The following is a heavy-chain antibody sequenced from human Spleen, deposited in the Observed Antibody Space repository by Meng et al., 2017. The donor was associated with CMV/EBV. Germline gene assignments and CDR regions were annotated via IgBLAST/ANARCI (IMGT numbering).Heavy chain of an antibody. CDR2: ISGSGEII. CDR1: GFVFSNYW. Sequence: GGSLRLSCAASGFVFSNYWMIWIRQAPGKGLEWLSYISGSGEIIKYADSVKGRFTISRDNAKNSLSLQMKSLRADDTGVYYCARMGSTGFCDYWGQGTLVTVSS. V-gene: IGHV3-11*04. CDR3: ARMGSTGFCDY. D-gene: IGHD3-10*01. J-gene: IGHJ4*02.